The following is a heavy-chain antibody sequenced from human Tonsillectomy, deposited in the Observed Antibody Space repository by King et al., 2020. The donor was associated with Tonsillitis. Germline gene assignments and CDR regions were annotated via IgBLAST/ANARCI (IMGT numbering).Heavy chain of an antibody. V-gene: IGHV3-11*05. CDR2: IRISTSYT. CDR3: AGGYRGSDPFDN. Sequence: VQLVESGGGLVKPGGSLRLSCASSGFTFSDYYMRWIRQAPGKGLEWVSYIRISTSYTNYADTVKGRFTISRDNAKNSLSLQMNSLRAEDTAVYYCAGGYRGSDPFDNWGQGTLVTVSS. J-gene: IGHJ4*02. D-gene: IGHD1-26*01. CDR1: GFTFSDYY.